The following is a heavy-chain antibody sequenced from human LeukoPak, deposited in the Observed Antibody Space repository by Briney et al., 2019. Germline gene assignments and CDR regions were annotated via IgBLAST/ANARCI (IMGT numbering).Heavy chain of an antibody. V-gene: IGHV3-30-3*01. CDR1: GFTFSSYA. CDR2: ISYDGSNK. Sequence: GGSLRLSCAASGFTFSSYAMHWVRQAPGKGLEWVAVISYDGSNKYYADSVKGRFTISRDNSKNTLYLQMNSLRAEDTAVYYCARARGPRCLDYWGQGTLVTVSS. CDR3: ARARGPRCLDY. J-gene: IGHJ4*02. D-gene: IGHD2-8*01.